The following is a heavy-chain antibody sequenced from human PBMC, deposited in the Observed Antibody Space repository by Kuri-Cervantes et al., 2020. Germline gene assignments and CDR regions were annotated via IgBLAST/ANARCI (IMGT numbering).Heavy chain of an antibody. CDR3: ARDRPYYYDSSGYWDY. CDR1: GFTFSSYW. V-gene: IGHV3-7*01. J-gene: IGHJ4*02. D-gene: IGHD3-22*01. CDR2: IKEDGSEK. Sequence: GESLKISCAASGFTFSSYWMSWVRQAPGKGLEWVANIKEDGSEKYYVGSVKGRFTISRDNAKNSLYLQMNSLRDEDTAVYYCARDRPYYYDSSGYWDYWGQGTLVTVSS.